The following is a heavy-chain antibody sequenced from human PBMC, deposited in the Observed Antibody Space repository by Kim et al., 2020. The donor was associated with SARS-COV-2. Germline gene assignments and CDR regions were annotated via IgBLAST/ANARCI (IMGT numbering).Heavy chain of an antibody. CDR3: ARLRGFGAIE. J-gene: IGHJ4*02. CDR1: GFTFSSYS. CDR2: ISSTSAYI. V-gene: IGHV3-21*01. Sequence: GGSLRLSCAASGFTFSSYSMNWVRQAPGKGLEWVSSISSTSAYIYYADSVKGRFTISRDNAKNSLFLQMNSLRAEDTAVYYCARLRGFGAIEWSQGTLVTVSS. D-gene: IGHD3-10*01.